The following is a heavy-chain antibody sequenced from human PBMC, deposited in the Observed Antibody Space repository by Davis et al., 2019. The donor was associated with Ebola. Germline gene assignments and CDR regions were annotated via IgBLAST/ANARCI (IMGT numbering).Heavy chain of an antibody. CDR2: VFNSGGT. CDR1: GGSISGYK. Sequence: PSETLSLTCSVSGGSISGYKWSWIRQSAGKGLEWIGRVFNSGGTNYNPSLESRVTMSVDTSKNLVSLRLTSLTAADTAVYYCARGRPHRLTGYGLDVWGQGTTVTVSS. D-gene: IGHD3-9*01. J-gene: IGHJ6*02. CDR3: ARGRPHRLTGYGLDV. V-gene: IGHV4-4*07.